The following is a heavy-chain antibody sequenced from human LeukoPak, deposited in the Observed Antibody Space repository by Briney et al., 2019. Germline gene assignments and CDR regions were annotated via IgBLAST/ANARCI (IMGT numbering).Heavy chain of an antibody. CDR2: VRYDGTNK. V-gene: IGHV3-30*02. Sequence: GGSLRLSCITSGFSFSNYGMHWVRQAPGKGPEWVAFVRYDGTNKYYTDSVRGRFTISRDNSKNTLYLQMNSLRVEDTALYYCAKYYREGSGASPLDYWGRGTLVTVSS. CDR1: GFSFSNYG. D-gene: IGHD3-22*01. CDR3: AKYYREGSGASPLDY. J-gene: IGHJ1*01.